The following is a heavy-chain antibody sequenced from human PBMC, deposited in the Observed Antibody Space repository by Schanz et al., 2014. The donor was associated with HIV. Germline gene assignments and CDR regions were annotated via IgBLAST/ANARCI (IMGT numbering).Heavy chain of an antibody. Sequence: QVQLVESGGGVVQPGRSLRLSCAASGFTFSSYAMHWVRQAPGKGLEWVAVIWYDGSNKYYADSVKGRFTISRDNSKNTLYLQMNSLRAEDTAVYYCARDPYYYDSSGYWPHFDYWGQGTLVIVSS. CDR2: IWYDGSNK. CDR1: GFTFSSYA. D-gene: IGHD3-22*01. V-gene: IGHV3-33*01. CDR3: ARDPYYYDSSGYWPHFDY. J-gene: IGHJ4*02.